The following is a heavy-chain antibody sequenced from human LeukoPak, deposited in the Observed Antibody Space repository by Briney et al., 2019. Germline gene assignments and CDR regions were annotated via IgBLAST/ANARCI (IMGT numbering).Heavy chain of an antibody. CDR3: ARGFPQYSNTRNDH. V-gene: IGHV3-74*01. CDR1: GFTFSSYW. J-gene: IGHJ5*02. CDR2: INGDGSIT. D-gene: IGHD6-6*01. Sequence: GGSLRLSCAASGFTFSSYWMHWVRQAPGKGLLWVSRINGDGSITSTADSVKGRFTISRDNAKNTLYLQLNSLRAEDTAIYFCARGFPQYSNTRNDHWGQGTLVTVSS.